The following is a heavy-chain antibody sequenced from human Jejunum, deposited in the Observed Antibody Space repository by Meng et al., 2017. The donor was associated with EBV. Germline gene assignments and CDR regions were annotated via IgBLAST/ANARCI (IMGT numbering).Heavy chain of an antibody. D-gene: IGHD2-2*01. CDR1: GYSFTSRA. CDR3: ARGEGGYCSSSSCHLGT. Sequence: QGQLVPPGSGLKPPGASVKVSCKASGYSFTSRAMHWVRQAPGQGLEWMGWINTDTRNPTYAQGLTGRFVFSLDTSVSTAYLQISSLKAEDTAVYYCARGEGGYCSSSSCHLGTWGQGTLVTVSS. V-gene: IGHV7-4-1*02. J-gene: IGHJ4*02. CDR2: INTDTRNP.